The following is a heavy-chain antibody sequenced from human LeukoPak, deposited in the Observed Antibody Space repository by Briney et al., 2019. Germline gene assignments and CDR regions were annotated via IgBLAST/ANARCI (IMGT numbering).Heavy chain of an antibody. Sequence: GGSLRLSCAASGFTFSSYGMHWVRQAPGKGLEWVAVISYDGSNKYYADSVMGRFTISRDNSKNTLYLQMNSLRAEDTAVYYCAKSPVYGDYMDYWGQGTLVTVSS. D-gene: IGHD4-17*01. CDR1: GFTFSSYG. CDR2: ISYDGSNK. J-gene: IGHJ4*02. CDR3: AKSPVYGDYMDY. V-gene: IGHV3-30*18.